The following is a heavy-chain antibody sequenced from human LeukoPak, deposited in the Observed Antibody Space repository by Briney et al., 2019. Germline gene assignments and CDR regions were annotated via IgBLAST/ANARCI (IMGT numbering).Heavy chain of an antibody. CDR1: GYSISSGYY. J-gene: IGHJ6*02. Sequence: SETLSLTCTVSGYSISSGYYWGWIRQPPGKGLEWIGSIYHSGSTYYNPSLKSRVTISVDTSKNQFSLKLSSVTAADTAVYYCAKDQGGYSYGMDVWGQGTTVTVSS. CDR2: IYHSGST. D-gene: IGHD3-16*01. V-gene: IGHV4-38-2*02. CDR3: AKDQGGYSYGMDV.